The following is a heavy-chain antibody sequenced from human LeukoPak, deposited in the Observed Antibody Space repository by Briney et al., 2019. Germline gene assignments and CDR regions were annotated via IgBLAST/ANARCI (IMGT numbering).Heavy chain of an antibody. CDR1: GGSFSGYY. CDR3: AKGTRAVAGTRNWFDP. J-gene: IGHJ5*02. V-gene: IGHV4-34*01. Sequence: SETLSPTCAVYGGSFSGYYWSWIRQPPGKGLEWIGEINHSGSTNYNPSLKSRVTISVDTSKNQFSLKLSSVTAADTAVYYCAKGTRAVAGTRNWFDPWGQGTLVTVSS. CDR2: INHSGST. D-gene: IGHD6-19*01.